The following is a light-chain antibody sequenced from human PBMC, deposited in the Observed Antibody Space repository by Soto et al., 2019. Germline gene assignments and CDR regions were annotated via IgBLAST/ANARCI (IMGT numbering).Light chain of an antibody. CDR2: GAS. CDR1: QSVNNN. Sequence: ETLMTHSPATLSVSTCERATLSFRASQSVNNNLAWYQQKLGQAPRLLIYGASTRATGIPARFSGSGSGTEFTLTISSLQSEDFAVYYCQQYNNWPITFGQGTRLEIK. J-gene: IGKJ5*01. V-gene: IGKV3-15*01. CDR3: QQYNNWPIT.